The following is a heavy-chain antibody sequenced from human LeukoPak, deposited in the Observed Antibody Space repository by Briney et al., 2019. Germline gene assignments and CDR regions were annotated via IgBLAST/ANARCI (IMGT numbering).Heavy chain of an antibody. CDR1: GFIFSTYV. CDR3: GKDPYGDYDLSLDY. Sequence: GGSLRLSCGASGFIFSTYVMSWVRQAPGKGLEWVSAISGSADITYYADSVKGRFTVSRDNTKNTLYLQMNTLRAEDTAVYYCGKDPYGDYDLSLDYWGQGTLVTVSS. CDR2: ISGSADIT. D-gene: IGHD4-17*01. V-gene: IGHV3-23*01. J-gene: IGHJ4*02.